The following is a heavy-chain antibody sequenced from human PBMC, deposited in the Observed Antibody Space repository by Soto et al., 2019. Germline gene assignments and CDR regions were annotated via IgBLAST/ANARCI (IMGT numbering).Heavy chain of an antibody. V-gene: IGHV3-74*01. J-gene: IGHJ5*02. CDR1: GFTFSSYW. CDR2: INTDGTST. D-gene: IGHD2-21*01. CDR3: AGTSDYNWLDP. Sequence: QPGGSLRLSCAASGFTFSSYWMHWVRQAPGKGLVWVSRINTDGTSTTYADSVKGRFTISRDNAKNTLYLQMNSLRAEDTAVYYCAGTSDYNWLDPWGQGTLVTVSS.